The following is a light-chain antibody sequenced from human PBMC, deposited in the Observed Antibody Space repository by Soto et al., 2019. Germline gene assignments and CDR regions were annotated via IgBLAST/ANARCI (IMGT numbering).Light chain of an antibody. V-gene: IGKV1-33*01. Sequence: IQMTQSPSSLSASVGYRFTITCQASQNINNYLNWYQQKPGRAPNLLIYDASNLEAGVPSRLRGSGSGTDFTFTISRLQPEDIATYYCQQYENLPTFGQGTRVEIK. J-gene: IGKJ5*01. CDR1: QNINNY. CDR2: DAS. CDR3: QQYENLPT.